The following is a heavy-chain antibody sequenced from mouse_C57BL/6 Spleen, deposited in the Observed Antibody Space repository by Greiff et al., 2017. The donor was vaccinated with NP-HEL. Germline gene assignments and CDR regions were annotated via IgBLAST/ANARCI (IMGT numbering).Heavy chain of an antibody. J-gene: IGHJ1*03. CDR2: IYPGDGDT. D-gene: IGHD2-5*01. Sequence: VKLVESGPELVKPGASVKISCKASGYAFSSSWMNWVKQRPGKGLEWIGRIYPGDGDTNYNGKFKGKATLTADKSSSTAYMQLSSLTSEDSAVYFCAKGGYSNYDWYFDVWGTGTTVTVSS. CDR1: GYAFSSSW. V-gene: IGHV1-82*01. CDR3: AKGGYSNYDWYFDV.